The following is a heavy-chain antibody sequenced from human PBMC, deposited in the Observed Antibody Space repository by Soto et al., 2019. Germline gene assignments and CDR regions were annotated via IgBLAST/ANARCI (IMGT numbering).Heavy chain of an antibody. J-gene: IGHJ1*01. CDR3: TKGVVVITSYFQH. Sequence: QVPLVESGGGVVQPGRSLRLSCAASGFTFSSYGMHWVRQAPGKGLEWVAVISYDESNKYYADSVKGRFTISRDNXKNTLYLQMNSMRAEDTAVYYCTKGVVVITSYFQHWGQGTLVTVSS. V-gene: IGHV3-30*18. CDR1: GFTFSSYG. CDR2: ISYDESNK. D-gene: IGHD3-22*01.